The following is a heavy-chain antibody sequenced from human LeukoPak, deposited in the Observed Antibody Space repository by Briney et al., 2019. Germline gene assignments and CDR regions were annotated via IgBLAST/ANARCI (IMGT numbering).Heavy chain of an antibody. D-gene: IGHD5-12*01. CDR3: ARETHIVATIGYWFDP. Sequence: GGSLRLSCAASGFSFSDYYMSWIRQAPGKGLEWVSYISSSGSTIYYADSVKGRFTISRDNAKNSLYLQMNSLRAEDTAVYYCARETHIVATIGYWFDPWGQGTLVTVSS. V-gene: IGHV3-11*04. J-gene: IGHJ5*02. CDR1: GFSFSDYY. CDR2: ISSSGSTI.